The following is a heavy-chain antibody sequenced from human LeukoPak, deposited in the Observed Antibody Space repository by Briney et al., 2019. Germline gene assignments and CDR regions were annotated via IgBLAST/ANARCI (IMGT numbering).Heavy chain of an antibody. D-gene: IGHD6-19*01. CDR1: GYTFTSYD. J-gene: IGHJ4*02. V-gene: IGHV1-8*01. CDR3: ARMSSGWATDY. Sequence: GASVKVSCKASGYTFTSYDINWVRQATGQGLEWMGWMNPNSGNTGYAQKFQGRVTMTRDTSISTAYMELSRLRSDDTAVYYCARMSSGWATDYWGQGTLVTVSS. CDR2: MNPNSGNT.